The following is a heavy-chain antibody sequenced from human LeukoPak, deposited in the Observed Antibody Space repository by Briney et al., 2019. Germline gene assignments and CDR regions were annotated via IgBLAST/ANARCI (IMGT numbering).Heavy chain of an antibody. CDR2: IYHSGST. J-gene: IGHJ2*01. Sequence: SETLSLTCAVSGGSISSGGYSWSWIRQPPGKGLEWTGYIYHSGSTYYNPSLKSRVTISVDRSKNQFSLKLSSVTAADTAVYYCAREGSGGVVVTARNWYFDLWGRGTLVTVSS. CDR1: GGSISSGGYS. CDR3: AREGSGGVVVTARNWYFDL. D-gene: IGHD2-21*02. V-gene: IGHV4-30-2*01.